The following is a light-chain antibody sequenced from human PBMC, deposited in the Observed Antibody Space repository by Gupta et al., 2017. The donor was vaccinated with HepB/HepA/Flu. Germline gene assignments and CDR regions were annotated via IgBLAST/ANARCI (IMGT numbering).Light chain of an antibody. Sequence: DIVMTQSPLSLSVTPGEPASISCRSSQSLLHSNGYNYLDWYLQKPGQSPQLLIYLGSNRASGASDRFSGSGSGTDFTLKISRVEADDIGVYFCMQVLQTPLTFGGGTKVEIK. J-gene: IGKJ4*01. V-gene: IGKV2-28*01. CDR1: QSLLHSNGYNY. CDR2: LGS. CDR3: MQVLQTPLT.